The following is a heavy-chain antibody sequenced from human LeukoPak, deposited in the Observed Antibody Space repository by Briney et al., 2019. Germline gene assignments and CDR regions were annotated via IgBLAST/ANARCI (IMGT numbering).Heavy chain of an antibody. CDR1: GFTFSSYA. Sequence: GGSLRLSCAASGFTFSSYAMSWVRQAPGKGLEWVSAISSSGGSTYYADSVKGRFTISRDNSKNTLYLQMNSLRAEDTAVYYCAKPTLRFEGYYFDYWGQGTLVTVSS. CDR3: AKPTLRFEGYYFDY. D-gene: IGHD3-16*01. CDR2: ISSSGGST. J-gene: IGHJ4*02. V-gene: IGHV3-23*01.